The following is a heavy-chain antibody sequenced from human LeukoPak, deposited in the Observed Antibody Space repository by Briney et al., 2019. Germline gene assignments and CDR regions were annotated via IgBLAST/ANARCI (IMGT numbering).Heavy chain of an antibody. Sequence: GGSLRLSCAASGFSLSDYYMSWIRPAPGRGLEWVSYISSSGSTIYYADSVKGRFTISRDNAKNSLYLQMNILRAEDTAVYYCARDRAVATENWFDPWGQGTLVTVSS. CDR3: ARDRAVATENWFDP. CDR2: ISSSGSTI. J-gene: IGHJ5*02. CDR1: GFSLSDYY. V-gene: IGHV3-11*04. D-gene: IGHD6-19*01.